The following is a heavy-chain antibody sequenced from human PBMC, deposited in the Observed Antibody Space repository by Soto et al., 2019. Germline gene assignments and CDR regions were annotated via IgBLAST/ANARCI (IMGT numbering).Heavy chain of an antibody. CDR1: GGSISSYY. D-gene: IGHD1-1*01. J-gene: IGHJ4*02. CDR3: ATLWNDFEY. Sequence: QVQLQESGPGLVKPSETLSLTCTVSGGSISSYYWSWIRQPPGKGLEYIGYIYYNGSTNYNPSLKSRVTISLGTSKNQFSLRLSSVTAADTAVYYCATLWNDFEYWGQGNLVTVSS. CDR2: IYYNGST. V-gene: IGHV4-59*08.